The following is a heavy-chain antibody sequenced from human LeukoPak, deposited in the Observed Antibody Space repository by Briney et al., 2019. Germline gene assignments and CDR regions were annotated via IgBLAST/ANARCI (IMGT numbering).Heavy chain of an antibody. J-gene: IGHJ4*02. D-gene: IGHD3-22*01. CDR3: AAGGSGYYSFDY. CDR1: GGSISSSSYY. CDR2: IYYSGST. Sequence: SETLSLTCTVSGGSISSSSYYWGWIRQPPGKGLEWIGSIYYSGSTYYNPSLKSRVTISVDTSKNQFSLKLSSVTAADTAVYYCAAGGSGYYSFDYWGQGTLVTVSS. V-gene: IGHV4-39*07.